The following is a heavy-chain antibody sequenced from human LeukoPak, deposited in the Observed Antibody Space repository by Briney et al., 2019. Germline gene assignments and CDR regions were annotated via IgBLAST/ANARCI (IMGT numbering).Heavy chain of an antibody. J-gene: IGHJ5*02. Sequence: ASVKVSCKASGYTFTGYYIHWVRQAPGQGLEWMAWINPNSGATNYAQKFQGRVTMTRDTSISTAYMELSRLASDDTAVYFCAGGRFGGWDNCFDPWGQGTLVTVSS. CDR3: AGGRFGGWDNCFDP. CDR2: INPNSGAT. CDR1: GYTFTGYY. D-gene: IGHD3-10*01. V-gene: IGHV1-2*02.